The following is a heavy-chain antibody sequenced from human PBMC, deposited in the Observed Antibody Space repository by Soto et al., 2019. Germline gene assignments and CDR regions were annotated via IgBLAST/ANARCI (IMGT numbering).Heavy chain of an antibody. CDR3: ARDPYGDSPFDY. J-gene: IGHJ4*02. Sequence: GGSLRLSCAASGFTFSSFCMSWVRQAPGKGLEWVANIKQDGSEKYYVDSVKGRFTISRDNAKNSLYLQMNSLRAEDTAVYYCARDPYGDSPFDYWGQGTLVTLSS. CDR2: IKQDGSEK. CDR1: GFTFSSFC. D-gene: IGHD4-17*01. V-gene: IGHV3-7*01.